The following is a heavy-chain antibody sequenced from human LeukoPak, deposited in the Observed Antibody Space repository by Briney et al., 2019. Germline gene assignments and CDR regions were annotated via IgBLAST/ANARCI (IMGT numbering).Heavy chain of an antibody. CDR3: ARDYSGYSNY. CDR1: GFTFSSYG. V-gene: IGHV3-30*03. CDR2: ISYDGSNK. Sequence: GGSLRLSCAASGFTFSSYGMHWVRQAPGKGLEWVAVISYDGSNKYYADSVKGRFTISRDNARNSLYLQMNSLRAEDTAVYYCARDYSGYSNYWGQGALVTVSS. D-gene: IGHD4-11*01. J-gene: IGHJ4*02.